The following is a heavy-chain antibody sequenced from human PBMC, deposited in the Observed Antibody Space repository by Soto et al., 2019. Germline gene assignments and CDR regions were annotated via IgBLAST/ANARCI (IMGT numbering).Heavy chain of an antibody. CDR1: GYTFTSYG. V-gene: IGHV1-18*01. CDR2: ISAYNGNT. J-gene: IGHJ4*02. CDR3: ARDPRVDIVATIRPFDY. Sequence: ASVKVSCKASGYTFTSYGISWVRQAPGQGLEWMGWISAYNGNTNYAQKLQGRVTMTTDTSTSTAYMELRSLRSDDTAVYYCARDPRVDIVATIRPFDYWGQGTLVTVPS. D-gene: IGHD5-12*01.